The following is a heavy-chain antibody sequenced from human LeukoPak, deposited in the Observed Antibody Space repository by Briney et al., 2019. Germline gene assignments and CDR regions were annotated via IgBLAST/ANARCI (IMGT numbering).Heavy chain of an antibody. J-gene: IGHJ6*02. CDR3: ARVGGRGGWPLTYYYGMDV. CDR1: GGSFSGYY. CDR2: INHSGST. D-gene: IGHD3-16*01. V-gene: IGHV4-34*01. Sequence: PSETLSLTCAVYGGSFSGYYWSWIRQPPGKGLEWIGEINHSGSTNYNPSLKSRVTISVDTSKNQFSLKLSSVTAADTAVYYCARVGGRGGWPLTYYYGMDVWGQGTTVTVSS.